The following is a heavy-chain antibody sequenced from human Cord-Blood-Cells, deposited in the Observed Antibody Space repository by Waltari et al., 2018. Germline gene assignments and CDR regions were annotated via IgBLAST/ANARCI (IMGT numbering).Heavy chain of an antibody. CDR3: ARGVGHRYCSSTSCQTAGFDD. D-gene: IGHD2-2*01. CDR1: GGTFSSYA. Sequence: QVQLVQSGAEVKQPGASVTVSCKASGGTFSSYAISWVRQAPGQGLEWMGGIIPIFGTANYAQKFQGRVTITADESTSTAYMKLSSLSSEDTALYYCARGVGHRYCSSTSCQTAGFDDWGQGTLVTVSS. CDR2: IIPIFGTA. V-gene: IGHV1-69*01. J-gene: IGHJ4*02.